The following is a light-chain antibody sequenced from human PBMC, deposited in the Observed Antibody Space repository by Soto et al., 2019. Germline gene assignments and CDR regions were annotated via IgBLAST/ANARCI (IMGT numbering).Light chain of an antibody. V-gene: IGLV3-27*01. Sequence: SYELAQPPSVSVSPGQTARITCSGDVLAKKYVRWFQQKPGQAPVLVIYKDSERPSGMPERFSGSISGTTLTLTISGAQVDDEADYYCYSAADNIVVFGGGTKLTVL. J-gene: IGLJ2*01. CDR2: KDS. CDR3: YSAADNIVV. CDR1: VLAKKY.